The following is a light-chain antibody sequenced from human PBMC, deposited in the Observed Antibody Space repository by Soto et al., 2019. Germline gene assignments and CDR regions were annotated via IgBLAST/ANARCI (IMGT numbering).Light chain of an antibody. J-gene: IGLJ2*01. CDR2: KTN. Sequence: QSVLTQPPSASGTPGQRVTISCFGSSSNIGSHYVYWYQQLPGSAPTVVIYKTNQRPSGVPDRFSGSRSDTSASLAISGLRSEDEADYYCASWDDSLSGHVVFGGGTQLTVL. CDR1: SSNIGSHY. CDR3: ASWDDSLSGHVV. V-gene: IGLV1-47*01.